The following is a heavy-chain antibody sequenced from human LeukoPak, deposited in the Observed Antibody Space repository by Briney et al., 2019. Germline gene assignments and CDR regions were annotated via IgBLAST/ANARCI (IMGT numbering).Heavy chain of an antibody. CDR2: ISTNGGST. J-gene: IGHJ4*02. CDR1: GFTFSRYA. Sequence: GGSLRLSCAASGFTFSRYALHWVRQAPGKGLEYVSSISTNGGSTYYANSVKGRFTISRDNSKNTLYLQMNSLRAEDTAVYYCVRVTHSSYSYGYGHGDYWGQGTLVTVSS. V-gene: IGHV3-64*01. CDR3: VRVTHSSYSYGYGHGDY. D-gene: IGHD5-18*01.